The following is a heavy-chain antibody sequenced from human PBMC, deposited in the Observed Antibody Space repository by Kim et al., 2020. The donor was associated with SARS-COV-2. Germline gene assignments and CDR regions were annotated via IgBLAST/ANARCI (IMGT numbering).Heavy chain of an antibody. J-gene: IGHJ6*02. CDR1: GFTFSSYS. D-gene: IGHD3-10*01. Sequence: GGSLRLSCAASGFTFSSYSMNWVRQAPGKGLEWVSYISSSSSTIYYADSVKGRFTISRDNAKNSLYLQMNSLRAEDTAVYYCARGPYYYGSGSYYGPYYYYGMDVWGQGTTVTVSS. CDR2: ISSSSSTI. CDR3: ARGPYYYGSGSYYGPYYYYGMDV. V-gene: IGHV3-48*04.